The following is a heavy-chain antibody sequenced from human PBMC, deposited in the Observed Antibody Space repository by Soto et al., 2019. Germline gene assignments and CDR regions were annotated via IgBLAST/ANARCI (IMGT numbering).Heavy chain of an antibody. CDR1: GFTFSSYW. Sequence: GGSLRLSCAASGFTFSSYWMHWVRQAPGKGLVWVSRINSDGSSTSYADSVKGRFTISRDNAKNTLYLQMNSLRAEDTAVYYCARRPTASALDVWGQGTTVTVSS. V-gene: IGHV3-74*01. CDR3: ARRPTASALDV. J-gene: IGHJ6*02. CDR2: INSDGSST.